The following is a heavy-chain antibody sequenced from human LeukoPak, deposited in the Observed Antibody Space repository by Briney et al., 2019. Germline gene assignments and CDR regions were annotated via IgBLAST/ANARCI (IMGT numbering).Heavy chain of an antibody. CDR3: ARERRIGMITFGGVIQTYYYFDY. J-gene: IGHJ4*02. CDR1: GGSISSSSYY. Sequence: SETLSLTCTVSGGSISSSSYYWGWIRQPPGKGLEWIGRIYTSGSTNYNPSLKSRVTISVDTSKNQFSLKLSSVTAADTAVYYCARERRIGMITFGGVIQTYYYFDYWGQGTLVTVSS. CDR2: IYTSGST. V-gene: IGHV4-39*07. D-gene: IGHD3-16*02.